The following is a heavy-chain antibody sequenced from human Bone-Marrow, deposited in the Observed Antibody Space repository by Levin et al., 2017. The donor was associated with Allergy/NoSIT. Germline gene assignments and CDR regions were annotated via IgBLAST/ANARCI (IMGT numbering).Heavy chain of an antibody. CDR3: AAERPMGAYFEY. V-gene: IGHV3-23*01. D-gene: IGHD3-16*01. J-gene: IGHJ4*02. CDR1: GVNFRDYA. CDR2: ILRSGDNS. Sequence: HSGGSLRLSCTVSGVNFRDYAFTWVRQAPGKGLEWVSTILRSGDNSYSADSVKGRFATSRDNSNSTLLLQMHSLRAEDTAVYYCAAERPMGAYFEYWGQGTLVTVSS.